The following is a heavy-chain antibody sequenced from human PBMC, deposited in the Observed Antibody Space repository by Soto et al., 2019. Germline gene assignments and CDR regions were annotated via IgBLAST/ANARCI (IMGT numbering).Heavy chain of an antibody. J-gene: IGHJ6*02. CDR1: GYSFTSYW. CDR2: IDPSDSYT. D-gene: IGHD2-21*02. Sequence: GESLKISCKGSGYSFTSYWIGWVRQMPGKGLGWMGRIDPSDSYTNYSPSFQGHVTISADKSISTAYLQRSSLKASDTAMYYCASSVCGGDCYSPSYYYYGMDVWGQGTTVTVSS. V-gene: IGHV5-10-1*01. CDR3: ASSVCGGDCYSPSYYYYGMDV.